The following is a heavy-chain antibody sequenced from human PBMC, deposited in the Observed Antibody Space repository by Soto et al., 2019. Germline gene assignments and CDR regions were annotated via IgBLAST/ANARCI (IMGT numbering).Heavy chain of an antibody. J-gene: IGHJ6*03. D-gene: IGHD3-10*01. CDR2: IYYSGST. CDR1: GGSISSYY. Sequence: SETLSLTCTVSGGSISSYYWSWIRQPPGKGLEWIGYIYYSGSTNYNPSLKSRVTISVDTSKNQFSLKLSSVTAADTAVYYCAREWGIATYYYGSGSLYDMDVWGKGTTVTVSS. V-gene: IGHV4-59*01. CDR3: AREWGIATYYYGSGSLYDMDV.